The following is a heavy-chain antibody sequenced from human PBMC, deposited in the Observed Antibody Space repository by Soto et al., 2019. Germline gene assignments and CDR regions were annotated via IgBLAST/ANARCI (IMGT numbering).Heavy chain of an antibody. CDR2: IYHSGST. CDR1: GGSISSSNW. D-gene: IGHD2-2*01. Sequence: SETLSLTCAVSGGSISSSNWWSWVRQPPGKGLEWIGEIYHSGSTNYNPSLKSRVTISVDKSKNQFSLKLSSVTAADTAVYYCARIVVVPAAIRYYYYYGMDVWGQGTTVTSP. V-gene: IGHV4-4*02. CDR3: ARIVVVPAAIRYYYYYGMDV. J-gene: IGHJ6*02.